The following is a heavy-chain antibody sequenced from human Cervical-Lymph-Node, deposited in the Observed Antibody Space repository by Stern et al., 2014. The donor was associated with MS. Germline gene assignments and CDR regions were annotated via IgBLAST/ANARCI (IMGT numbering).Heavy chain of an antibody. V-gene: IGHV3-11*01. CDR1: GFTFSDHY. CDR3: SREPRLTDY. J-gene: IGHJ4*02. Sequence: VQLVESGGGLVKPGGSLRLSCVASGFTFSDHYMSWIRQAPGRGLEFVSYISNSGSFVNYAASVKGRCTISRDNAKDSLYLQMNSLRAEDTAVYYCSREPRLTDYWGQGTLVSVSS. D-gene: IGHD2-21*01. CDR2: ISNSGSFV.